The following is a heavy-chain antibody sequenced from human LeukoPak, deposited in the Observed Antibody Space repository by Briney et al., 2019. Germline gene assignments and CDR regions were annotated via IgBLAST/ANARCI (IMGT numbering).Heavy chain of an antibody. D-gene: IGHD1/OR15-1a*01. CDR1: GYTFTTHW. CDR2: IFLGDSDT. CDR3: ATSESQTRFDF. J-gene: IGHJ4*02. Sequence: GESLKISCKGSGYTFTTHWIAWVRQMPGKGLEWMGIIFLGDSDTTYSPSFEGQVTISADKSINTAYLQWSSLKASDTAMYYCATSESQTRFDFWGQGTLVTVSS. V-gene: IGHV5-51*01.